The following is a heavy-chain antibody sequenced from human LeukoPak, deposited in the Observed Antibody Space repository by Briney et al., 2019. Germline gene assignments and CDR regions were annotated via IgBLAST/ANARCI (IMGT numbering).Heavy chain of an antibody. CDR2: ISAYNGNT. CDR3: ARENSRVYSARYYYYYYMDV. Sequence: ASVTVSCKASGYTFTSYGISWVRQAPGQGLEWMGWISAYNGNTNYAQKLQGRVTMTTDTSTSTAYMELRSLRSDDTAVYYCARENSRVYSARYYYYYYMDVWGKGTTVTVSS. CDR1: GYTFTSYG. D-gene: IGHD3-22*01. V-gene: IGHV1-18*01. J-gene: IGHJ6*03.